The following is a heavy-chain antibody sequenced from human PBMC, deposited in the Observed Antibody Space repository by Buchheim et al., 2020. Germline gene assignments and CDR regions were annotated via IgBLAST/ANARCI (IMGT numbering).Heavy chain of an antibody. CDR3: ARDFSGWSRDY. J-gene: IGHJ4*02. Sequence: DVQLVESGGGLVMPGGSLTLSCVTPGFSFSPFGMTWVRQAPGKGLEWVATVGSGHHTFYADLVEGRFTVSRDNARSSVYLQLNSLRAEDTAVYFCARDFSGWSRDYWGQGTL. V-gene: IGHV3-21*01. CDR2: VGSGHHT. CDR1: GFSFSPFG. D-gene: IGHD6-19*01.